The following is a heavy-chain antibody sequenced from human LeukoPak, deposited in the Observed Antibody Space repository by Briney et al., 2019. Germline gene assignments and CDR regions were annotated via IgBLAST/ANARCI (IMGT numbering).Heavy chain of an antibody. CDR1: GFTFSSYG. CDR3: AKAYGSGSLYYYYYYMDV. D-gene: IGHD3-10*01. J-gene: IGHJ6*03. V-gene: IGHV3-30*02. CDR2: IRYDGSNK. Sequence: GGSLRLSCAASGFTFSSYGMHWVRQAPGKGLEWVAFIRYDGSNKYYADSVKGRFTISRDNSKNTLYLQMNSLRAEDTAVYYCAKAYGSGSLYYYYYYMDVWGKGTTVTISS.